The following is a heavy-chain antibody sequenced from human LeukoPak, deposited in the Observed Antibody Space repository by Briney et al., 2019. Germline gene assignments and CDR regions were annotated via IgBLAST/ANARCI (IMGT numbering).Heavy chain of an antibody. Sequence: SETLSHTCAVYGGSLRGYFWSGIGQPPGKGLEWIGEINHSGSTNYNPSLKSRVSISVDSSKNQFSLKVSSVTAADTAVYYCASGSDKAAGLCGGQGTLVTVSS. D-gene: IGHD6-13*01. V-gene: IGHV4-34*01. J-gene: IGHJ4*02. CDR1: GGSLRGYF. CDR2: INHSGST. CDR3: ASGSDKAAGLC.